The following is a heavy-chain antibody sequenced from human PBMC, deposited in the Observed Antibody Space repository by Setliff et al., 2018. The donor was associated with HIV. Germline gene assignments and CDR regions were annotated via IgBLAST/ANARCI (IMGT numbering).Heavy chain of an antibody. CDR2: IYPENSDA. D-gene: IGHD3-3*01. CDR3: ARLSQRIRIFGVINRGEEFDI. Sequence: GESLKISCKGSGYSFPNNWIGWVRQMSGKGLEWMGFIYPENSDARYSPSFEGQVTISADNSNTTAYLRWSSLKASDTAMYFCARLSQRIRIFGVINRGEEFDIWGQGTMVTVSS. CDR1: GYSFPNNW. V-gene: IGHV5-51*01. J-gene: IGHJ3*02.